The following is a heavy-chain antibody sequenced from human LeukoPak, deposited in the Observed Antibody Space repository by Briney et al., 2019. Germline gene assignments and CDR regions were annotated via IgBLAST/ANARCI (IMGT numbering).Heavy chain of an antibody. D-gene: IGHD5-18*01. J-gene: IGHJ6*03. V-gene: IGHV4-59*01. CDR3: ARTTEGGYTYDYFYYYYMDV. CDR1: GGSISSYY. CDR2: ICYSGSS. Sequence: PSETLSLTCTVSGGSISSYYWSWIRQPPGKGLEWIGYICYSGSSNYNRSLKSRVTISVDTSKNQFSLKLSSVTAADTAVYYCARTTEGGYTYDYFYYYYMDVWGKGTTVTISS.